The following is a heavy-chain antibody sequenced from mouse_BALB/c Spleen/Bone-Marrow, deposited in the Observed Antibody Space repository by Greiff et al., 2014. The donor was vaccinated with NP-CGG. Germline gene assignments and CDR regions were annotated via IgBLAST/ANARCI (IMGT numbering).Heavy chain of an antibody. Sequence: VQLQQSGPELVKPGASVRIPCKASGYTFTDYHMDWVKQSHGKSLAWIGDIDTNNGTTIYNRNFKGKATLTVDKSSSTAYMELRSLTSEDTAVYYCARPNTTPFDYWGQGTLVTVSS. D-gene: IGHD2-12*01. CDR2: IDTNNGTT. CDR3: ARPNTTPFDY. CDR1: GYTFTDYH. J-gene: IGHJ3*01. V-gene: IGHV1-18*01.